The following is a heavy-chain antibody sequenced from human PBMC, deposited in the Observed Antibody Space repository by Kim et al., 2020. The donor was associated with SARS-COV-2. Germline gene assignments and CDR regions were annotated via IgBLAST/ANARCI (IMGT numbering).Heavy chain of an antibody. J-gene: IGHJ4*02. V-gene: IGHV3-15*01. CDR3: TTEGVVTGTTDDVGY. Sequence: APVKGRYTNSRDDSKNTLYQQMNSLKNEDTAVYYCTTEGVVTGTTDDVGYWGQGTLVTVSS. D-gene: IGHD1-7*01.